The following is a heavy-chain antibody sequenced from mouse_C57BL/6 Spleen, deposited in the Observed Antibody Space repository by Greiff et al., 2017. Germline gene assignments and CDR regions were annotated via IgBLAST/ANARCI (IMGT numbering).Heavy chain of an antibody. Sequence: EVQLQQSGPELVKPGASVKISCKASGYTFTDYYMNWVKQSHGKSLEWIGDINPNNGGTSYNQKVKGKATLTVDKSSSTAYMELRSLTSEDSAVYYCARRGYYYGSSSYLDWYFDVWGTGTTVTVSS. D-gene: IGHD1-1*01. CDR2: INPNNGGT. CDR1: GYTFTDYY. J-gene: IGHJ1*03. CDR3: ARRGYYYGSSSYLDWYFDV. V-gene: IGHV1-26*01.